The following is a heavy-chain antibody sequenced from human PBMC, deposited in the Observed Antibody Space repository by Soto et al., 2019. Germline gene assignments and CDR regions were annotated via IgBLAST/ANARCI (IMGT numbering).Heavy chain of an antibody. D-gene: IGHD2-8*01. V-gene: IGHV4-59*01. Sequence: LETLSLTCTVSGGSISSYYWSWIRQPPGKGLEWIGYIYYSGSTNYNPSLKSRVTISVDTSKNQFSLKLSSVTAADTAVYYCARESGYCTNGVCYQRFDPWGQGTLVTVSS. J-gene: IGHJ5*02. CDR2: IYYSGST. CDR1: GGSISSYY. CDR3: ARESGYCTNGVCYQRFDP.